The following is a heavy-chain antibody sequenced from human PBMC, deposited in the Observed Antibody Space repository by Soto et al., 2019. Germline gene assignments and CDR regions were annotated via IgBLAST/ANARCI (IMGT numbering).Heavy chain of an antibody. CDR2: INPSGGST. CDR3: ARTYDSSGYYHHYYFDY. V-gene: IGHV1-46*01. Sequence: GASVKVSCKASGYTFTSYYMHWVRQAPGQGLELMGIINPSGGSTSYAQKFQGRVTMTRDTSTSTVYMELSSLRSEDTAVYYCARTYDSSGYYHHYYFDYWGQGTLVTVSS. D-gene: IGHD3-22*01. J-gene: IGHJ4*02. CDR1: GYTFTSYY.